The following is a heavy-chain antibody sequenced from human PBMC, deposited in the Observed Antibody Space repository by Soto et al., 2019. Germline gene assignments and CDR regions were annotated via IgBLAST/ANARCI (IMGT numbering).Heavy chain of an antibody. CDR2: IYPDDSDT. V-gene: IGHV5-51*01. CDR3: ARRRYDHAGSGPADY. Sequence: PGESVKISCKGSRYNFYNYWIGWVRQMPGKGLEWMGIIYPDDSDTRYSPSFQGQVTISADKSINTAYLQWSSLKASDTAIYYCARRRYDHAGSGPADYSAQGTLVTVSS. J-gene: IGHJ4*02. D-gene: IGHD3-22*01. CDR1: RYNFYNYW.